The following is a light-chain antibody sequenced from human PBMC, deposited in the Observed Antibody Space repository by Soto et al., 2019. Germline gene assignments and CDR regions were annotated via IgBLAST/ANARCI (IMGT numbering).Light chain of an antibody. V-gene: IGKV1-39*01. J-gene: IGKJ2*01. CDR2: AAS. CDR1: QTINIY. CDR3: QQSYRSPYT. Sequence: IQLTQSPSSLSASVGDTVTVTCRASQTINIYLNWYQQKAGKAPELLIYAASSLQSGVPSRFSGGGSRTDFTLTIYRLQPEDFATYYCQQSYRSPYTFGQGTTLEMK.